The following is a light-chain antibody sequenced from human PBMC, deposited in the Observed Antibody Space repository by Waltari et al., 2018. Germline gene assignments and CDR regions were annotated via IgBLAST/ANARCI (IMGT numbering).Light chain of an antibody. Sequence: QSVLTQPPSVSAAPRQRVSISCSGSGSHAETKAFNLYQFLPAKTPRLLIYYDDLLASGVSGRFSGSKSGTSASLAISGLQSEDEADYYCAAWDDSLNGWVFGGGTKLTVL. J-gene: IGLJ3*02. CDR3: AAWDDSLNGWV. V-gene: IGLV1-36*01. CDR1: GSHAETKA. CDR2: YDD.